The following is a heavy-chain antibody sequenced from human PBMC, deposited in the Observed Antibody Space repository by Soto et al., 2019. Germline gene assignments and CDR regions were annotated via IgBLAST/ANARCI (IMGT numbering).Heavy chain of an antibody. CDR2: IYHSGST. D-gene: IGHD3-9*01. J-gene: IGHJ6*02. Sequence: SETLSLTCAVSGGSISSSNWWSWVRQPPGKGLEWIGEIYHSGSTNYNPSLKSRVTISVDKSKNQFSLKLSSVTAADTAVYYCARMYYDTLTGPMGMDVWGQGTTVTVSS. V-gene: IGHV4-4*02. CDR1: GGSISSSNW. CDR3: ARMYYDTLTGPMGMDV.